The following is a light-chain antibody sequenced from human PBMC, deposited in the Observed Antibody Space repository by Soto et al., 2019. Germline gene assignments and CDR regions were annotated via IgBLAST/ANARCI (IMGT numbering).Light chain of an antibody. J-gene: IGKJ5*01. Sequence: DIQMTQSPSSMSAAVGDRVTITSRASHSVVTYVNWYQQKPRGAPKLLIYAASNLQSVVPSRFSGSGSGTDFTLTISSLQPEDFATYYCQQSYDIPITFGLGTRLEI. CDR1: HSVVTY. V-gene: IGKV1-39*01. CDR3: QQSYDIPIT. CDR2: AAS.